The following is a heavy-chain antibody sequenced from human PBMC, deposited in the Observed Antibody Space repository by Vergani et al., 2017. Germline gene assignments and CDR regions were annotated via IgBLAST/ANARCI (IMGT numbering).Heavy chain of an antibody. CDR2: INHSGST. Sequence: QVQLQQWGAGLLKPSETLSLTCAVYGGSFSGYYWSWIRQPPGKGLEWSGAINHSGSTNYNPSLKSGVTISVDTAKNQFSLKLSAVTAADTAVYYCARGNYGYYYYGMDVWGQGTTVTVSS. CDR1: GGSFSGYY. J-gene: IGHJ6*02. D-gene: IGHD1-7*01. CDR3: ARGNYGYYYYGMDV. V-gene: IGHV4-34*01.